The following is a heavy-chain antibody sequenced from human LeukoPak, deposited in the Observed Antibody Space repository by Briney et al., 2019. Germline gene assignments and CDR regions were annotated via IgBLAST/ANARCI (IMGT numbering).Heavy chain of an antibody. CDR1: GYTFTSYY. J-gene: IGHJ4*02. CDR3: ARPAGIAAAAFDY. CDR2: INPSGGGT. Sequence: ASEKVSCKASGYTFTSYYMHWVRQAPGQGLEWMGIINPSGGGTSYAQKFQGRVTMTRDTSTSTVYMELSSLRSEDTAVYYCARPAGIAAAAFDYWGQGTLVTVSS. D-gene: IGHD6-13*01. V-gene: IGHV1-46*01.